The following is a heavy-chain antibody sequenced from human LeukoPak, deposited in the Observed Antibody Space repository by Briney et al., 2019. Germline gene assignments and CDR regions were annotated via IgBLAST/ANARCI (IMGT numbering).Heavy chain of an antibody. J-gene: IGHJ4*02. CDR3: ARDHSSGWYYFDY. Sequence: PSETLSLTCTVSGGSISSYYWSWIRQPAGKRLEWIGRIHTSGSTNYKPSLKSRVTMSVDTSKNQFSLKLSSVTAADTAVYYCARDHSSGWYYFDYWGQGTQVTVSS. V-gene: IGHV4-4*07. CDR1: GGSISSYY. D-gene: IGHD6-19*01. CDR2: IHTSGST.